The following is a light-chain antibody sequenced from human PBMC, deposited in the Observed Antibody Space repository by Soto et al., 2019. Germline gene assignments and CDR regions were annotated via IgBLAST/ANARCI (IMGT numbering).Light chain of an antibody. CDR2: SAS. Sequence: DIQLTQSPSSLSASVGDTVTITCRASQALSNYLAWYQQKPGKAPDLLIYSASTLRSGVPSRFSGSGSETEFTLTIRALQPEDFATYFCQQLSRYPRTFGGGTKVDIK. CDR3: QQLSRYPRT. J-gene: IGKJ4*01. V-gene: IGKV1-9*01. CDR1: QALSNY.